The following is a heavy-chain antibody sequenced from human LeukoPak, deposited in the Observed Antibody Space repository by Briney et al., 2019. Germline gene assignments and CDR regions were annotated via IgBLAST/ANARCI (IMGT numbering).Heavy chain of an antibody. Sequence: GGSLRLSCAASGFTFSSYAVSWVRQAPGKGLEWVSAISGSGGSAYYADSVKGRFTISRDNSKNTLYLQMNSLRAEDTAVYYCAKDKQWLVRNWFDPWGQGTLVTVSS. CDR1: GFTFSSYA. CDR2: ISGSGGSA. J-gene: IGHJ5*02. CDR3: AKDKQWLVRNWFDP. V-gene: IGHV3-23*01. D-gene: IGHD6-19*01.